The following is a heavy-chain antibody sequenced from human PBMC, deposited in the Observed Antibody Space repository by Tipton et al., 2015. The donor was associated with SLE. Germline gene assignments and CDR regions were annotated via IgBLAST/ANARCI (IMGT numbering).Heavy chain of an antibody. D-gene: IGHD3-3*01. J-gene: IGHJ6*02. CDR3: ARDGRGYDFWSGYYSHYYYYGMDV. CDR1: GGSISSYY. V-gene: IGHV4-59*12. Sequence: TLSLTCTVSGGSISSYYWSWIRQPPGKGLEWIGYIYYSGSTNYNPSLKSRVTISVDTSKNQFSLKLSSVTAADTAVYYCARDGRGYDFWSGYYSHYYYYGMDVWGQGTTVTVSS. CDR2: IYYSGST.